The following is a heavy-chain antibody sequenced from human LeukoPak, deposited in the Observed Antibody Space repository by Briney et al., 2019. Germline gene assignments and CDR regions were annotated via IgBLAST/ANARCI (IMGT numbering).Heavy chain of an antibody. CDR2: IKQDGSEK. CDR3: ARGGQYYDSSGHYFDY. J-gene: IGHJ4*02. Sequence: GGSLRLSCAASGFTFSSYWMSWVRQAPGKGLEWVANIKQDGSEKYYVDSVKGRFTISRDNAKNSLYLQMNSLRAEDTAVYYSARGGQYYDSSGHYFDYWRQGTLVTVS. V-gene: IGHV3-7*04. CDR1: GFTFSSYW. D-gene: IGHD3-22*01.